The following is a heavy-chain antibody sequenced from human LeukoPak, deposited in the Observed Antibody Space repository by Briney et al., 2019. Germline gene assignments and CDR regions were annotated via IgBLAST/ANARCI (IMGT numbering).Heavy chain of an antibody. V-gene: IGHV4-34*01. D-gene: IGHD1-20*01. CDR1: GGSFSGYY. CDR2: INHSGST. J-gene: IGHJ4*02. CDR3: ARGRDLTGTHGSFDY. Sequence: SSETLSLTCAVYGGSFSGYYWSWIRQPPGKGLEWIGEINHSGSTNYNPSLKSRVTISVDTSKNQFSLKLSSVTAPDTAVYYCARGRDLTGTHGSFDYWGQGTLVTVSS.